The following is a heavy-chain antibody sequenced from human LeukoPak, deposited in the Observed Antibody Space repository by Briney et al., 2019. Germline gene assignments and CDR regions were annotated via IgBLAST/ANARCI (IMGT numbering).Heavy chain of an antibody. CDR1: GGSISSGGYY. V-gene: IGHV4-30-2*01. Sequence: SETLSLTCTVSGGSISSGGYYWSWIRQHPGKGLEWIGYIYHSGSTYYNPSLKSRVTISVDRSKNQFSLKLSSVTAADTAVYYCASGGDGYNLDAFDIWGQGTMVTVSS. CDR2: IYHSGST. J-gene: IGHJ3*02. D-gene: IGHD5-12*01. CDR3: ASGGDGYNLDAFDI.